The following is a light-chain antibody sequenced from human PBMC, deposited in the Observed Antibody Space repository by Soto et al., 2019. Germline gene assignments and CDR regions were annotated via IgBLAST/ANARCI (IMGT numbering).Light chain of an antibody. CDR2: SNN. J-gene: IGLJ3*02. CDR1: SSNIGSNT. V-gene: IGLV1-44*01. CDR3: AAWDDSLNGRGV. Sequence: QSVLTQPPSASGTPGQRVTISCSGSSSNIGSNTVNWYQQLPGTPPKLLIYSNNQRPSGVPDRFSGSRSGTSASLAISGLQSEDEGDYYCAAWDDSLNGRGVFGGGTKLTVL.